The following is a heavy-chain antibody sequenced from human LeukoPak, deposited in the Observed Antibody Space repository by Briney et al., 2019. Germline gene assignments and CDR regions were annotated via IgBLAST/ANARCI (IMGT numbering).Heavy chain of an antibody. D-gene: IGHD6-19*01. CDR3: ARAAGGGSGWNFDY. J-gene: IGHJ4*02. Sequence: SETLSLTCAVYGGSFSGYYWSSIRQPPGKGLEWIGEINHSGSTNYNPSLKSRVTISIDTSKNQFSLKPSSVTAADTAVYYCARAAGGGSGWNFDYWGQGTLVSVSS. CDR2: INHSGST. CDR1: GGSFSGYY. V-gene: IGHV4-34*01.